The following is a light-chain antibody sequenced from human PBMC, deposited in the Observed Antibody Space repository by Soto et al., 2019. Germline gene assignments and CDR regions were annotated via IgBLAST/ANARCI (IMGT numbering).Light chain of an antibody. CDR2: DTS. V-gene: IGKV3-11*01. J-gene: IGKJ5*01. CDR3: QQRYKWPPIT. Sequence: EVVLTQSPATLSLSPGERATLSCRASESVRSYLAWYQQKPGQAPRLLIYDTSNRATGIPARFSGSGSKTDFTLTISSLEPEDFAVYYCQQRYKWPPITFGQGTRLEIK. CDR1: ESVRSY.